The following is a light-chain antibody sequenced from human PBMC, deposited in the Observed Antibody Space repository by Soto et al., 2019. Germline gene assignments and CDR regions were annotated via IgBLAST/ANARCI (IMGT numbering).Light chain of an antibody. CDR2: WAS. J-gene: IGKJ4*01. Sequence: DIVMTQSPDSLAVSLGERATINCKSSQSVLYSSNNKNYLAWYQQKPGQPPKLLIYWASTRESGVPDRFSGSGSGTDFTLTISSLQAEDVAVYYCQQYYSEALTFGGGTKVEIK. CDR1: QSVLYSSNNKNY. CDR3: QQYYSEALT. V-gene: IGKV4-1*01.